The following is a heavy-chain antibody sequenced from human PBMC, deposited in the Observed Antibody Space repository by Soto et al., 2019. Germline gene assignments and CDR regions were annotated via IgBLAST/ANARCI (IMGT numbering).Heavy chain of an antibody. CDR1: GFTFSSYG. D-gene: IGHD1-1*01. CDR3: ARAWGTISTAGTDY. Sequence: PGGSLRLSCAASGFTFSSYGMHWVRQAPGKGLEWVALIWYDGGNKYYADSLKGRFTISRDNSKNTLYLQMNSLRAEDTAVYYWARAWGTISTAGTDYWGQGTLVTVS. CDR2: IWYDGGNK. V-gene: IGHV3-33*01. J-gene: IGHJ4*02.